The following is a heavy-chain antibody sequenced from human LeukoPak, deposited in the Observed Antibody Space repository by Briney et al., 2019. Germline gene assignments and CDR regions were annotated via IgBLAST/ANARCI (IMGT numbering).Heavy chain of an antibody. CDR1: GYTLTELS. D-gene: IGHD2-2*01. Sequence: ASVEVSCKVSGYTLTELSMHWVRQAPGKGLEWMGGFDPEDGETIYAQKFQGRVTMTEDTSTDTAYMELSSMRSEDTAVYYCATAGSSTSLSYYYYMDVWGKGTTVTVSS. CDR2: FDPEDGET. CDR3: ATAGSSTSLSYYYYMDV. V-gene: IGHV1-24*01. J-gene: IGHJ6*03.